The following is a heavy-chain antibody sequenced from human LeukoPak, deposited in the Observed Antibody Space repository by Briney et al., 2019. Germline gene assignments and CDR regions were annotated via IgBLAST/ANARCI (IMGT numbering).Heavy chain of an antibody. D-gene: IGHD3-22*01. CDR3: ARDGGYYDSSGYYQHDAFDI. J-gene: IGHJ3*02. CDR2: IYTSGST. V-gene: IGHV4-4*07. CDR1: GGSISSYY. Sequence: PSETLSLTCTVSGGSISSYYWSWIRQPAGKGLEWIGRIYTSGSTNYNPSLKSRVTMSVDTSKNQFSLKLSSVTATDTAVYYCARDGGYYDSSGYYQHDAFDIWGQGTMVTVSS.